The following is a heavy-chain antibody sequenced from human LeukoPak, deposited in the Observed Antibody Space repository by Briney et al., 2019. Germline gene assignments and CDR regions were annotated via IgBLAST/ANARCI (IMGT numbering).Heavy chain of an antibody. Sequence: GESLKISCKGSGYSSTNYWIGWVRQMPGKGLEWMGIIYLDDSDTRYSPSFQGQVTISADKSISTAYLQWSSLKASDTAIYYCARRDYYGSSGYYYAYWGQGTLVTVSS. J-gene: IGHJ4*02. CDR2: IYLDDSDT. D-gene: IGHD3-22*01. CDR3: ARRDYYGSSGYYYAY. CDR1: GYSSTNYW. V-gene: IGHV5-51*01.